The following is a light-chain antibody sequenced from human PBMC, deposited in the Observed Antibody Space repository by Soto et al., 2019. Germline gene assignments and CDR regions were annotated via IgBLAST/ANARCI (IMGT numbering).Light chain of an antibody. CDR2: EVN. J-gene: IGLJ1*01. CDR3: SSYAGRNTFV. Sequence: SVLTQPPSASGSPGQSVTISCTGTSSDVGGYNYVSWYQQHPGKAPKLMIYEVNRRPSGVPDRFSGSKSGNTASLTVSGLQAEDEADYYCSSYAGRNTFVFGTGTKVTVL. CDR1: SSDVGGYNY. V-gene: IGLV2-8*01.